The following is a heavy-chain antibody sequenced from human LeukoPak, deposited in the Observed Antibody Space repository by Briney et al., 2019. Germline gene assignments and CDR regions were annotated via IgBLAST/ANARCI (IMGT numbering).Heavy chain of an antibody. D-gene: IGHD2-21*02. CDR1: GYTFTGYY. CDR2: INPNSGGT. J-gene: IGHJ3*02. Sequence: ASVTVSCTASGYTFTGYYMHWVRQAPGQGLEWMGWINPNSGGTNYAQKFQGRVTMTRDTSISTAYMELSRLRSDDTAVYYCAVNLAYCGGDCYPFDAFDIWGQGTMVTVSS. CDR3: AVNLAYCGGDCYPFDAFDI. V-gene: IGHV1-2*02.